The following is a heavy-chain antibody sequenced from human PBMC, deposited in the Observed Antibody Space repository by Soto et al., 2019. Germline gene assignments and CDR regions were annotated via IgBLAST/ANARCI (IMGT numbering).Heavy chain of an antibody. CDR1: GGSFSNYY. J-gene: IGHJ4*02. D-gene: IGHD6-19*01. CDR2: IHPSGTT. CDR3: GRGRRSGWSATVFFDF. V-gene: IGHV4-34*01. Sequence: QVQLQQWGAGLLEPSETLSLTCAVYGGSFSNYYWSWIRQSPGKGLEWIGEIHPSGTTNYNPSLKMRVTISVDTSKHQFSLKLTSVTAADRSFYYCGRGRRSGWSATVFFDFWCQGTLVTVSS.